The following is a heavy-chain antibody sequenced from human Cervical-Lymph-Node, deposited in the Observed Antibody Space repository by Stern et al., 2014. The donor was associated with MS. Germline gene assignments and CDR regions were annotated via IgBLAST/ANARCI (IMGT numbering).Heavy chain of an antibody. CDR1: GGSISSYY. Sequence: QVQLQESGPGLLKPSETLSLTCTVSGGSISSYYGGWIRQPPGKGLEWIGYIYYSGSTNYNPPLKSRVTISVDTSKNQFSLKLSSVTAADTAVYYCARDDGITPFDYWGQGTLVTVSS. D-gene: IGHD1-26*01. J-gene: IGHJ4*02. V-gene: IGHV4-59*01. CDR3: ARDDGITPFDY. CDR2: IYYSGST.